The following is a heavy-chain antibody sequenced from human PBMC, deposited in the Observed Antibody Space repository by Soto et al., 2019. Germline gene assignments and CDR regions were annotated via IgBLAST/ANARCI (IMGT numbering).Heavy chain of an antibody. Sequence: GASVKVSCKASGYMFTSYAMHWVRQAPGRRPEWMGWINAGYGNTKFSQNFQGRVTINRDTSASTVYMELSSLRAEDTAVYYCARDRWNDPDAFDIWGQGTMVTVSS. CDR3: ARDRWNDPDAFDI. CDR1: GYMFTSYA. D-gene: IGHD1-1*01. J-gene: IGHJ3*02. V-gene: IGHV1-3*01. CDR2: INAGYGNT.